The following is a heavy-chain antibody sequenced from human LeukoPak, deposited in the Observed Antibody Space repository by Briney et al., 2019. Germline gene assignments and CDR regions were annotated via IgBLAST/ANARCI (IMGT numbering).Heavy chain of an antibody. CDR3: AKVSVGAVLDAFDI. CDR1: GFTFSSYA. D-gene: IGHD1-26*01. Sequence: GGSLRLSCAASGFTFSSYAKSWLRQAPGKGLEWVAAISGRGGSTYYADSVKGRFPISRDNSKNTLYLHINSRRAEDTAVYYCAKVSVGAVLDAFDIWGQGTMVTVSS. V-gene: IGHV3-23*01. CDR2: ISGRGGST. J-gene: IGHJ3*02.